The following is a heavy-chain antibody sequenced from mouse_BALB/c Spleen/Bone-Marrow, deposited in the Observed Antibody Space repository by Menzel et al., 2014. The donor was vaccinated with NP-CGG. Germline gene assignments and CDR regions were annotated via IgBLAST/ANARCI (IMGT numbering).Heavy chain of an antibody. CDR1: GFTFSDYY. CDR2: ISDGGSYT. J-gene: IGHJ3*01. V-gene: IGHV5-4*02. Sequence: EVQLQQSGGGLVKPGGSLKLSCAASGFTFSDYYMYWVRQTPEKRLEWVATISDGGSYTYYPDSVKGRFTISRDNAENNLYLQMSSLKSEDTAMYYCARGGGNYEGAWFAYWGQGTLVTVSA. D-gene: IGHD2-1*01. CDR3: ARGGGNYEGAWFAY.